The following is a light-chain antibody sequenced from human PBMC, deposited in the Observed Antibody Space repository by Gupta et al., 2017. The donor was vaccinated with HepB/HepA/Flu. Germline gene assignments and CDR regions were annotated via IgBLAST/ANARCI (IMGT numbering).Light chain of an antibody. Sequence: QPVVTQEPSFSVSPGGTVPLTCGLSSGSVSTNSYSNWYQQTPGQAPRTLIYKKNTRSAGVPDRFSGSICGNKAALTITGAKAEDESDYYCMLDRGSGIWVFGGGTKLTVL. CDR2: KKN. J-gene: IGLJ3*02. V-gene: IGLV8-61*01. CDR3: MLDRGSGIWV. CDR1: SGSVSTNSY.